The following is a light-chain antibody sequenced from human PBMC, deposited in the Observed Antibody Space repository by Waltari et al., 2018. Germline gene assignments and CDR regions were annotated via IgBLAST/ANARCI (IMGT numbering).Light chain of an antibody. V-gene: IGKV1-39*01. J-gene: IGKJ1*01. CDR2: AAS. Sequence: DIQMTQSPSSLSASVGDRVTITCRASQRISRYLNWYQHKAGEAPKVLIFAASSLHSGVPSRFSGSGSGTDFGLTVSSLQPEDFATYYCQQTYTSLPTFGQGTKVEIK. CDR1: QRISRY. CDR3: QQTYTSLPT.